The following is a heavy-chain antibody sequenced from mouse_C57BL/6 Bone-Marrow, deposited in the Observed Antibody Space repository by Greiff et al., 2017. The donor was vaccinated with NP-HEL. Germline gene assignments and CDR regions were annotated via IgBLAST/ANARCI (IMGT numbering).Heavy chain of an antibody. J-gene: IGHJ3*01. CDR1: GYTFTSYG. Sequence: QVQLQQSGAELARPGASVKLSCKASGYTFTSYGISWVKQSTGQGLEWIGEIYPRSGNTYYNEKFKGKATLTADKSSSTAYMELRSLTSEDSAVYFCARKVYYGYGGAYWGQGTLVTVSA. V-gene: IGHV1-81*01. D-gene: IGHD2-2*01. CDR3: ARKVYYGYGGAY. CDR2: IYPRSGNT.